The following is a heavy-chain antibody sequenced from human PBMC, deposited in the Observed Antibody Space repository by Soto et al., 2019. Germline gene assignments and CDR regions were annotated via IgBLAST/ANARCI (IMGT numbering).Heavy chain of an antibody. CDR2: IYYDGSNK. V-gene: IGHV3-33*01. Sequence: QVHLVESGGGVVQPGRSLRLSCAASEFIFSNYGMHWVRQAPGKGLEWVASIYYDGSNKYYADSVKGRFTISRDNSRNTLYLQMNSLRAEDMAVYYCARDSKDDSSGYYGGFDYWGQGTLVAVSS. D-gene: IGHD3-22*01. CDR3: ARDSKDDSSGYYGGFDY. J-gene: IGHJ4*02. CDR1: EFIFSNYG.